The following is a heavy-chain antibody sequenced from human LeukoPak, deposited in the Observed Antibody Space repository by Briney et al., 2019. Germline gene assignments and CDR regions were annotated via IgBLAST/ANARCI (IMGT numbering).Heavy chain of an antibody. Sequence: ASVKVSCKASGYTFTSYYMHWVRQAPGQGLEWMGIINPSGGSTSYAQKFQGRVTMTRDTSTSTVYMELSSLRSEDMAVYYCARVVDTAMVTYYFDYWGQGTLVTVSS. CDR3: ARVVDTAMVTYYFDY. CDR2: INPSGGST. D-gene: IGHD5-18*01. V-gene: IGHV1-46*01. CDR1: GYTFTSYY. J-gene: IGHJ4*02.